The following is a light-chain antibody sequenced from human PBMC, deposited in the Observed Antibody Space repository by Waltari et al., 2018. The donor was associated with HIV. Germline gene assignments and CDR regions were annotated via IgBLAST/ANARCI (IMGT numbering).Light chain of an antibody. CDR3: SSYPGSFPWV. V-gene: IGLV2-8*01. CDR1: SSDVGGYNY. CDR2: EVT. J-gene: IGLJ3*02. Sequence: QSALTQPPSASGSPGQSVTISCTGSSSDVGGYNYVSWYQQHPGKAPKLIIYEVTKRPSGGPDRFSGSKSATTASLTVSGLQAEEEADYYCSSYPGSFPWVFGGGTKLTVL.